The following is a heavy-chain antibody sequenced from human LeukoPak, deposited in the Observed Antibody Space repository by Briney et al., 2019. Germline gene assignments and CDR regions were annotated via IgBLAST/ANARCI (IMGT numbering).Heavy chain of an antibody. CDR2: INHSGST. J-gene: IGHJ4*02. CDR3: ARHTGYLGY. CDR1: GGSFSGYY. D-gene: IGHD1-14*01. Sequence: SETLSLTCAVYGGSFSGYYWSWIRQPPGEGLEWIGEINHSGSTNYNPSLKSRVTISVDMSKNQFSLKLSSVTAADTAVYYCARHTGYLGYWGQGTLVTVSS. V-gene: IGHV4-34*01.